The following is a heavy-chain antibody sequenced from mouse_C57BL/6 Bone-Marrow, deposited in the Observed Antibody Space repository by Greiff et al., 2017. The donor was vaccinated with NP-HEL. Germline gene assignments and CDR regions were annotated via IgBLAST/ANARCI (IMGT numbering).Heavy chain of an antibody. Sequence: EVQLQQSGPELVKISCKASGYTFTDYYMNWVKQSHGKSLEWIGDINPNNGGTSYNQKFKGKATLTVDKSSSTAYMELRSLTSEDSAVYYCARSRNYGNYGGYAMDYWGQGTSVTVSS. D-gene: IGHD2-1*01. J-gene: IGHJ4*01. CDR2: INPNNGGT. CDR1: GYTFTDYY. CDR3: ARSRNYGNYGGYAMDY. V-gene: IGHV1-26*01.